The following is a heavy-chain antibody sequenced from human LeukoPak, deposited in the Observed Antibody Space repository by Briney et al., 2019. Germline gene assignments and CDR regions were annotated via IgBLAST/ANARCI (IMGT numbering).Heavy chain of an antibody. V-gene: IGHV1-69*04. CDR3: ARDPGSPVRAFDI. CDR1: GGTFSSYT. D-gene: IGHD3-10*01. CDR2: IIPILGIA. J-gene: IGHJ3*02. Sequence: GSSVKVSRKASGGTFSSYTISWVRQAPGQGLEWMGRIIPILGIANYAQKFRGRVTITADESTSTAYMELSSLRSEDTAVYYCARDPGSPVRAFDIWGQGTMVTVSS.